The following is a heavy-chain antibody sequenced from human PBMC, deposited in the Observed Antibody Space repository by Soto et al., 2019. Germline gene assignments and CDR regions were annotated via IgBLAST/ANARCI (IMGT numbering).Heavy chain of an antibody. Sequence: PSETLSLTCTVSGGSISSSSYYWGWIRQPPGKGLEWIGYIYYSGTTNYNPSLKSRVTISVDTSKNHFSLKLSSVTAADTAVYYCARSPGGWFDSWGQGTLVTVSS. D-gene: IGHD3-16*01. CDR1: GGSISSSSYY. J-gene: IGHJ5*01. V-gene: IGHV4-61*03. CDR3: ARSPGGWFDS. CDR2: IYYSGTT.